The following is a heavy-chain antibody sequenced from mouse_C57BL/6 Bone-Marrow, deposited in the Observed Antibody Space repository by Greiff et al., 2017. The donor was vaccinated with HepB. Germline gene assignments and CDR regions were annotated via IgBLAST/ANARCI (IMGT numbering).Heavy chain of an antibody. CDR2: NDPENGDT. V-gene: IGHV14-4*01. CDR1: GFNIKDDY. D-gene: IGHD3-2*02. J-gene: IGHJ2*01. Sequence: EVQLQQSGAELVRPGASVKLSCTASGFNIKDDYMHWVKQRPEQGLEWIGWNDPENGDTEYASKFQGKATITADTSTNTAYLQLSSLTSENTADYYSTELRLNYWGQGTTLTVSS. CDR3: TELRLNY.